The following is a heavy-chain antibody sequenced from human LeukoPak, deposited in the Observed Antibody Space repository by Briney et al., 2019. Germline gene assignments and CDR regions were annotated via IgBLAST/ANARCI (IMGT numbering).Heavy chain of an antibody. CDR2: IYTSGST. CDR1: GGSISSYY. D-gene: IGHD3-9*01. CDR3: ARLLRNYYILTGYYYYYMDV. V-gene: IGHV4-4*09. J-gene: IGHJ6*03. Sequence: SETLSLTCTVSGGSISSYYWSWIRQPPGKGLEWIGYIYTSGSTNYNPSLKSRVTISVDTSKNQFSLKLSSVTAADTAMYYCARLLRNYYILTGYYYYYMDVWGKGTTVTVSS.